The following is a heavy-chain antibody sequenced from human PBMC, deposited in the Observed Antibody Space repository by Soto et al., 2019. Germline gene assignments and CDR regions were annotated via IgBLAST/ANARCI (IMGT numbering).Heavy chain of an antibody. J-gene: IGHJ4*02. Sequence: EVQLVESGGVVVQPGGSLRLSCAASGFTFDDYTMHWVRQAPGKGLEWVSIISWDGGSTYYADSVKGRFTISRDNSKNSLYLQMNSLRTEDTALYYCAKGDDYGDFNYFDYWGQGTLVTVSS. D-gene: IGHD4-17*01. V-gene: IGHV3-43*01. CDR1: GFTFDDYT. CDR3: AKGDDYGDFNYFDY. CDR2: ISWDGGST.